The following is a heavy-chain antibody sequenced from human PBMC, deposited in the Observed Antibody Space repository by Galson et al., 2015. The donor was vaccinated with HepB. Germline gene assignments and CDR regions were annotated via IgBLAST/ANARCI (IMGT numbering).Heavy chain of an antibody. Sequence: SLRLSCAGSGFTFRSYAFHWVRQAPGKGLEWVALISNDGSNQYYADSGKGRFTISRDNSKNTVSLLMNSLKTEDTAIYYCARDHVRRIGDLLDYWGQGTLVTVSS. CDR3: ARDHVRRIGDLLDY. D-gene: IGHD3-10*01. V-gene: IGHV3-30*04. CDR1: GFTFRSYA. CDR2: ISNDGSNQ. J-gene: IGHJ4*02.